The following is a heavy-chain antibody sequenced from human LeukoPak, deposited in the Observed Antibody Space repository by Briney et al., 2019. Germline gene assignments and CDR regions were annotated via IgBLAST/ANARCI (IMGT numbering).Heavy chain of an antibody. CDR1: AYTFTGYY. D-gene: IGHD3-9*01. CDR2: INSDSGFT. Sequence: VASVKVSCKASAYTFTGYYMNWVRQAPGQGLEWMGWINSDSGFTKYAQKFQGRVTMTRDTSITTVYMDLTRLTSDDTAVNYCARNFDMKGFDPWGQGTLVTVSS. J-gene: IGHJ5*02. V-gene: IGHV1-2*02. CDR3: ARNFDMKGFDP.